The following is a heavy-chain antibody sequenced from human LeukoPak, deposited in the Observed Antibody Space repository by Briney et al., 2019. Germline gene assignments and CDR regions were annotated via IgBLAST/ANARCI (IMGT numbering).Heavy chain of an antibody. CDR2: IYYSGST. CDR3: ARTSSSGLVGGYYFDY. V-gene: IGHV4-59*01. Sequence: SETPSLTCTVSGGSISSYYWSWIRQPPGKGLEWIGYIYYSGSTNYNPSLKSRVTISVDTSKNQFSLKLSSVTAADTAVYYCARTSSSGLVGGYYFDYWGQGTLVTVSS. D-gene: IGHD6-19*01. CDR1: GGSISSYY. J-gene: IGHJ4*02.